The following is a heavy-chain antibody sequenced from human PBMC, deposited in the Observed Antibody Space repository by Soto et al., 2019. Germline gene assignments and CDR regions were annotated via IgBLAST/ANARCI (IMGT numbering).Heavy chain of an antibody. V-gene: IGHV4-4*07. J-gene: IGHJ5*02. D-gene: IGHD1-1*01. Sequence: SETLSLTCTVSGASISGFYWSWIRKSAGKGLEWIGRIYATGTTDYNPSLKSRVMMAVDTSKKQFSLKLRSVTAADTAVYYCVRDGTKTLRDWFDPWGQGISVTVS. CDR3: VRDGTKTLRDWFDP. CDR2: IYATGTT. CDR1: GASISGFY.